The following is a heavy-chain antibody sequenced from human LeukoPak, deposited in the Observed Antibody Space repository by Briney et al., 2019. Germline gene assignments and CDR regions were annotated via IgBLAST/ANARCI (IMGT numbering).Heavy chain of an antibody. D-gene: IGHD2-2*01. CDR2: IDHIGST. CDR3: ARVRGVYCSSTSCPLDY. CDR1: GGSFSGYY. V-gene: IGHV4-34*01. Sequence: SETLSLTCAVYGGSFSGYYWSGIRQPPRKGLEWIGEIDHIGSTNYNPSLKRRVTISVDTSKNQFSLKLSYVAAAETAVYYCARVRGVYCSSTSCPLDYWGQGTLVTVSS. J-gene: IGHJ4*02.